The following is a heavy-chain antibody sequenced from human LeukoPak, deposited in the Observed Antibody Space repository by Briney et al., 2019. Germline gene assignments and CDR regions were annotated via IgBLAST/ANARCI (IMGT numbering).Heavy chain of an antibody. V-gene: IGHV3-21*01. CDR2: ISSSSSYI. CDR3: ARDRGDYYGSGTSGY. D-gene: IGHD3-10*01. J-gene: IGHJ4*02. CDR1: GFTFSSYS. Sequence: GGSLRLSCAASGFTFSSYSMNWVRQAPGKGLEWVSSISSSSSYIYYADSVKGRFTISRDNAKNSLYLQMNSLRAEDTAVYYCARDRGDYYGSGTSGYWGQGTLVTVSS.